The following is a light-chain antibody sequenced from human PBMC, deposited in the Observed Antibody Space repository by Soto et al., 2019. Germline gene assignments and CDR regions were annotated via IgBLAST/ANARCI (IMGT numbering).Light chain of an antibody. CDR2: GAS. CDR1: QSVSRSY. J-gene: IGKJ2*01. CDR3: QQYGSSPLYT. Sequence: EIVLTQSPGTLSLSPGESATLSCRASQSVSRSYLAWYQQKPGQAPRLLIYGASSRATGIPDRFSGSGSGTDFTLTISRLEPEDFAVYYCQQYGSSPLYTFGQGTKLEIK. V-gene: IGKV3-20*01.